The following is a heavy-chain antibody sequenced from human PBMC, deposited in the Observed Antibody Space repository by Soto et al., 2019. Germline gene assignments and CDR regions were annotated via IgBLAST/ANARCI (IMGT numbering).Heavy chain of an antibody. Sequence: SETLSLTCTVSGGSVSNSNYYWGWIRQSPGKGLEWIGSVYYRGRSYSKSSVKSRVTISVDTSKNQFSLNLNPVTASDTAVYFCVSQRTSVLTQAYFDYWGPGALVTVSS. CDR1: GGSVSNSNYY. J-gene: IGHJ4*02. CDR2: VYYRGRS. CDR3: VSQRTSVLTQAYFDY. D-gene: IGHD2-8*01. V-gene: IGHV4-39*01.